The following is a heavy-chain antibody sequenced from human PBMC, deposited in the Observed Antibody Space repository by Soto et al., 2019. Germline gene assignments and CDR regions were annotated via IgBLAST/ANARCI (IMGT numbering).Heavy chain of an antibody. V-gene: IGHV3-48*01. CDR1: GLPLSTSS. J-gene: IGHJ1*01. D-gene: IGHD3-22*01. Sequence: GGGLRLSWAPLGLPLSTSSLNWIRQAPGRGLEGISYIRRHTSVTAYADSVKGRITMSRDSAKNSLYLQMDSLRVEDTAVYYCGKVADSFYYTVEPWGQATFLTLSS. CDR2: IRRHTSVT. CDR3: GKVADSFYYTVEP.